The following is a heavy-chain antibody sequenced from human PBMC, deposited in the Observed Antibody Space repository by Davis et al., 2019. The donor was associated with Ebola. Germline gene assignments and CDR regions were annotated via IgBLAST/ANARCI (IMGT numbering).Heavy chain of an antibody. J-gene: IGHJ3*02. CDR1: GFTFSDYY. Sequence: GESLKISCAASGFTFSDYYMSWIRQAPGKGLEWVSYISSSGSTIYYADSVKGRFTISRDNAKNSLYLQMNSLRAEDTAVYYCASLRRTITGMDDAFDIWGQGTMVTVSS. V-gene: IGHV3-11*01. D-gene: IGHD2-8*02. CDR2: ISSSGSTI. CDR3: ASLRRTITGMDDAFDI.